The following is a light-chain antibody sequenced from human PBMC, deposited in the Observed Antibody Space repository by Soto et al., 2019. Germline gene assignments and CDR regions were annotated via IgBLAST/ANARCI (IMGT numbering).Light chain of an antibody. Sequence: QSVLTQPPSASGTPGQRVTISCSGSSSNIGSNYVYWYQQLPGTAPKVLIYNNNQRPSGVPDRFSGSKSGNSASLAISGLRSEDEADYYCATWDDSLSGVVFGGGTNLTVL. CDR1: SSNIGSNY. J-gene: IGLJ3*02. CDR2: NNN. CDR3: ATWDDSLSGVV. V-gene: IGLV1-47*02.